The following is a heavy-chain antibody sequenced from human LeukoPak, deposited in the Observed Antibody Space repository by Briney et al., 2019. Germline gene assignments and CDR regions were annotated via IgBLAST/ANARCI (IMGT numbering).Heavy chain of an antibody. CDR1: GYTFNGYY. CDR3: AREGRFDNSFDP. CDR2: INPNNGGT. D-gene: IGHD3-3*01. J-gene: IGHJ5*02. V-gene: IGHV1-2*02. Sequence: ASVKVSCKSSGYTFNGYYMHWVRQAPGQGLEWMGWINPNNGGTKYAQNFQGRVTMTRDTSISTAYMELDRLRFDDTAVYYCAREGRFDNSFDPWGQGTLVTVSS.